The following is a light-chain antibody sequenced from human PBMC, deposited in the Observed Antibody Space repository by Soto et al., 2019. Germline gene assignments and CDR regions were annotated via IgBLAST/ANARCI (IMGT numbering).Light chain of an antibody. CDR2: EGT. Sequence: QSVLTQPASVSGSPGQSITISCTRSSTDFENYNLVSWYQHCPDKAPKLIIYEGTKRPSEISDRFSGSESDTTASLIISGLQPDDEADYYCSSYAGSSARVVFGGGTKVTVL. CDR3: SSYAGSSARVV. V-gene: IGLV2-23*01. J-gene: IGLJ2*01. CDR1: STDFENYNL.